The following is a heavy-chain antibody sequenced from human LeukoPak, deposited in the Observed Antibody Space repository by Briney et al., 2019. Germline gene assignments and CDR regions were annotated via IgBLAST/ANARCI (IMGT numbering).Heavy chain of an antibody. CDR2: MNPNSGNT. CDR1: GYTFTSYD. D-gene: IGHD3-10*01. CDR3: ASSPSYRRYFDY. Sequence: ASVKVSCKASGYTFTSYDINWVRQATGQGLEWMGWMNPNSGNTGYAQKFQGRVTMTRNTSISTAYMELSSLRSEDTAVYYCASSPSYRRYFDYWGQGTLVTVSS. J-gene: IGHJ4*02. V-gene: IGHV1-8*01.